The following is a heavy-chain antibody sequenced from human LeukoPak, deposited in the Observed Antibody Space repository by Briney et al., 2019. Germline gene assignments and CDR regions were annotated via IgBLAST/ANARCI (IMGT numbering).Heavy chain of an antibody. CDR3: AKGIYSSGWSYFDY. V-gene: IGHV3-23*01. J-gene: IGHJ4*01. Sequence: PGGSLRLSCAVSGITLSNYGMSWVRQAPGKGQEWVAGISDSGGSTKYADSVKGRFTISRDNPKNTLFLQMNSLRAEDTAVYYCAKGIYSSGWSYFDYWGHGTLVTVSS. CDR1: GITLSNYG. D-gene: IGHD6-19*01. CDR2: ISDSGGST.